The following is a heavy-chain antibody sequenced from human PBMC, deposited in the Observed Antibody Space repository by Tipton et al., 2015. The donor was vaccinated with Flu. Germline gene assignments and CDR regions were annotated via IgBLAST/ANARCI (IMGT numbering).Heavy chain of an antibody. V-gene: IGHV3-53*01. Sequence: SLRLSCAASGFSVSTYYMNWVRQAPGKGLEWVSITYSGGATYYADSVQGRFTVSTDTSKNTFYLQMNSLRGEDSAVYYCARDYGGNWFDSWGQGTLVTVSS. CDR1: GFSVSTYY. CDR3: ARDYGGNWFDS. J-gene: IGHJ5*01. CDR2: TYSGGAT. D-gene: IGHD3-16*01.